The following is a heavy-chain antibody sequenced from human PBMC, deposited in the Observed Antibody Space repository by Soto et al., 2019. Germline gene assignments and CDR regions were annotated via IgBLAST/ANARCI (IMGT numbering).Heavy chain of an antibody. CDR2: IYYSGST. CDR1: GGSISSGGYY. CDR3: ARDWGGGSYNPSITMIVVGPFDP. D-gene: IGHD3-22*01. V-gene: IGHV4-31*03. J-gene: IGHJ5*02. Sequence: SETLSLTCTVSGGSISSGGYYWSWIRQHPGKGLEWIGYIYYSGSTYYNPSLKSRVTISVDTSKNQFSLKLSSVTAADTAVCYCARDWGGGSYNPSITMIVVGPFDPWGQGTLVTVSS.